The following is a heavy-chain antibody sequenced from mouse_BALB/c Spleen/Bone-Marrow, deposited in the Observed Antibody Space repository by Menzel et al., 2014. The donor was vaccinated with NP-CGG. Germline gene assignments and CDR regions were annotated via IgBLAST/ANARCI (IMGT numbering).Heavy chain of an antibody. V-gene: IGHV3-1*02. CDR3: ARDYDYPWFAY. J-gene: IGHJ3*01. Sequence: VQLQQSGPDLVKPSQSLSLPCTVTGYSITSGYNWHWIRQFPGNTLEWMGYIHYSGSTDYNPSLKSRISITRDTSKNQFFLQLISVTTEDTATYYCARDYDYPWFAYWGQGTLVTVSA. CDR1: GYSITSGYN. D-gene: IGHD2-4*01. CDR2: IHYSGST.